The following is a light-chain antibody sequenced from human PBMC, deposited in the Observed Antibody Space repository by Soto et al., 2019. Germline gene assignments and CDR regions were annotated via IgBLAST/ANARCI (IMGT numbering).Light chain of an antibody. V-gene: IGKV3-11*01. Sequence: EIVLIQSPATLSLSPGERATLSCRASQSVSSSLAWYQQKPGQAPRLLIYDASNRATGIPARFSGSGSGTDFTLTISSLEPEDFAVYYCQQRSNWPPRYTFGQGTKLEIK. CDR1: QSVSSS. CDR2: DAS. CDR3: QQRSNWPPRYT. J-gene: IGKJ2*01.